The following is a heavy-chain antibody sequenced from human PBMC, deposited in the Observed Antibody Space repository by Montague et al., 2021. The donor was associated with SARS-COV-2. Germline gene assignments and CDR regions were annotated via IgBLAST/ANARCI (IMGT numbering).Heavy chain of an antibody. Sequence: SETLSLTCTVSGVSVTDYYWRWMRQPPGKGLESVGDVLYNKGTNFNPSLKSRVAISVATSKDQSSLRLTSGTAADTAFYYCVRQPHYDGLNGPPDFWDQGTLVTVSS. CDR3: VRQPHYDGLNGPPDF. D-gene: IGHD3-9*01. J-gene: IGHJ4*02. V-gene: IGHV4-59*08. CDR2: VLYNKGT. CDR1: GVSVTDYY.